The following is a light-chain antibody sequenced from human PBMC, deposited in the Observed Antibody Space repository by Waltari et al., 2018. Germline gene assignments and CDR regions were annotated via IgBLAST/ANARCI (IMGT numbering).Light chain of an antibody. CDR3: QQYNRWPPIT. CDR2: GAS. CDR1: QSISDN. Sequence: VMTQSPATLSVSPGERATLSCRASQSISDNLAWYQQKRGQAPRLLIYGASTRATGIPARFTGSESGTDFTLTISSLQSEDSAVYYCQQYNRWPPITFGQGTRLEI. J-gene: IGKJ5*01. V-gene: IGKV3-15*01.